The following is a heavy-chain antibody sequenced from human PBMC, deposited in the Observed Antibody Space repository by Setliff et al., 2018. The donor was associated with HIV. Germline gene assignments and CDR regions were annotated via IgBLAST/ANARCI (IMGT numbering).Heavy chain of an antibody. CDR3: ARPRDFDY. CDR1: GYSISSGYY. Sequence: PSETLSLTCAVSGYSISSGYYWGWIRQPPGKGLEWIGSIYHSGSTYYNPSLKSRVTISVDTSKNQFSLKLSSVTAADTAVYYCARPRDFDYWGQGTLVTV. V-gene: IGHV4-38-2*01. J-gene: IGHJ4*02. CDR2: IYHSGST.